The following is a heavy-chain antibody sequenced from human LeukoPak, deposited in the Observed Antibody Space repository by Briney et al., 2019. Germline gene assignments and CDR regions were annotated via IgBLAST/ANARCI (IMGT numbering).Heavy chain of an antibody. CDR3: ARDSGSYYFDY. J-gene: IGHJ4*02. Sequence: PGGSLRLSCAASGFTFSKYWMHWVRQAPGKGQVWVSRINSDGSSTRYADFVKGRFTISRDNAKNTLYLQMNSLRAEDTAVYYCARDSGSYYFDYWGQGMLVSVSS. D-gene: IGHD3-10*01. CDR2: INSDGSST. CDR1: GFTFSKYW. V-gene: IGHV3-74*01.